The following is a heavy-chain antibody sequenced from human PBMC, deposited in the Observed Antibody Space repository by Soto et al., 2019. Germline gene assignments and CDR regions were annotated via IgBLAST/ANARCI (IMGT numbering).Heavy chain of an antibody. CDR2: ISYDGSNK. V-gene: IGHV3-30-3*01. Sequence: QVQLVESGGGVVQPGRSLRLSCAASGFTFSSYAMHWVRQAPGKGLEWVAVISYDGSNKYYADSVKGRFTISRDNSKNTLYLQMNSLGAEDTAVYYCARDGLPGYDILTGYLVNYYYYGMDVWGQGTTVTVSS. CDR3: ARDGLPGYDILTGYLVNYYYYGMDV. J-gene: IGHJ6*02. D-gene: IGHD3-9*01. CDR1: GFTFSSYA.